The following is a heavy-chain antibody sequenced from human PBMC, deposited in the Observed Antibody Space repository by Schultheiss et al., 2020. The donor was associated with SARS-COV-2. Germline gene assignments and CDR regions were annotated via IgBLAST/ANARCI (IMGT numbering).Heavy chain of an antibody. D-gene: IGHD3-22*01. CDR3: ARGGYYDSSGYYVF. V-gene: IGHV3-30*03. CDR2: ISYDGSNK. J-gene: IGHJ4*02. CDR1: GFTFSSYG. Sequence: GGSLRLSCAASGFTFSSYGMHWVRQAPGKGLEWVAVISYDGSNKYYADSVKGRFTISRDNAKNSLYLQMNSLRAEDTAVYYCARGGYYDSSGYYVFWGQGTLVTVSS.